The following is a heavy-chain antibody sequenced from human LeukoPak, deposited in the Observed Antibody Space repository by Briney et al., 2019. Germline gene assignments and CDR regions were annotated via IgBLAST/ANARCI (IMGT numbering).Heavy chain of an antibody. CDR3: ARGHIVVVTAQLNWFDP. D-gene: IGHD2-21*02. Sequence: PSETLSLTCTVSGGSISRGEHDWSWIRQPPGKGLEGSGYSYYSGSTYDNPSLKSRVTISVDTSNNQFSLKLSSVTAADTAVYYCARGHIVVVTAQLNWFDPWGQGTLVTVSS. J-gene: IGHJ5*02. CDR2: SYYSGST. CDR1: GGSISRGEHD. V-gene: IGHV4-30-4*01.